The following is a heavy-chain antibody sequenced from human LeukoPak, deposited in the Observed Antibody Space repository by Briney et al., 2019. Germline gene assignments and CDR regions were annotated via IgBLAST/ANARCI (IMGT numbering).Heavy chain of an antibody. CDR3: AREAYSSGWYVYWYFDL. CDR2: TYYRSKWYN. Sequence: SQTLSLTCAISGDSVSSISAAWNWIRQSPSRGLEWLGRTYYRSKWYNDYAVSVKSRITINPDTSKNQFSLQLNSVTPEDTAVYYYAREAYSSGWYVYWYFDLWGRGTLVTVPS. V-gene: IGHV6-1*01. J-gene: IGHJ2*01. D-gene: IGHD6-19*01. CDR1: GDSVSSISAA.